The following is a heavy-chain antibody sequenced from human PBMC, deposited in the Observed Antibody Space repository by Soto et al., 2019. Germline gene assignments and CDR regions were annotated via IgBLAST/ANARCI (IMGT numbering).Heavy chain of an antibody. V-gene: IGHV3-23*01. Sequence: PGGSLRLSCAASGFTFSSYAMSWVRQAPGKGLEWVSAISGSGGSTYYADSVKGRFTISRDNSKNTLYLQMNSLRAEDTAVYYCAKTGGKADWYYDFWSGYFRFDPWGQGTLVTVSS. CDR2: ISGSGGST. CDR1: GFTFSSYA. D-gene: IGHD3-3*01. J-gene: IGHJ5*02. CDR3: AKTGGKADWYYDFWSGYFRFDP.